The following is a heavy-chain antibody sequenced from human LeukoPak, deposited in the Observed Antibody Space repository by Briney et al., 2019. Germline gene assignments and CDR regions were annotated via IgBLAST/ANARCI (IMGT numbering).Heavy chain of an antibody. V-gene: IGHV3-48*01. J-gene: IGHJ5*02. CDR3: ARAGYCSGGSCVLNWFDP. CDR2: ISSSSTI. D-gene: IGHD2-15*01. Sequence: PGGSLRLSCAASGFTFSSYSMNWVRQAPGKGLEWVSHISSSSTIYYADSVKGRFTISRDNAKNSLYLQINSLRAEDTAVYYCARAGYCSGGSCVLNWFDPWGQGTLVTVSS. CDR1: GFTFSSYS.